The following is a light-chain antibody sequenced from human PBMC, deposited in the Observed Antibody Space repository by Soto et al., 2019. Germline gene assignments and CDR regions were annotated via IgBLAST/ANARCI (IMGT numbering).Light chain of an antibody. CDR1: QSLLHSNGYNY. CDR3: MQALQTPFT. Sequence: DIVMTQSPLSLPVTPGEPASISCRSSQSLLHSNGYNYLDWYLQKPGQSPQLLIYLGSNRASGVPDRFRGIGSGTEFTLKISRVEAEDGGVYYCMQALQTPFTFGPGTKVDIK. J-gene: IGKJ3*01. V-gene: IGKV2-28*01. CDR2: LGS.